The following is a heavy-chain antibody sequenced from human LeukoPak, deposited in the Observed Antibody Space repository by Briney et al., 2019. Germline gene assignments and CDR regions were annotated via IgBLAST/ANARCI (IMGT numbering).Heavy chain of an antibody. V-gene: IGHV4-34*01. D-gene: IGHD6-19*01. CDR2: INHSGST. Sequence: PSETLSLTCAVYGGCFSGYYWSWIRQPPGKGREWIGEINHSGSTNYNLSLKSRVTISVDTSKNQFSLKLSSVTAADTAVYYCGYGSGWYEVDYWGQGTLVTVSS. J-gene: IGHJ4*02. CDR1: GGCFSGYY. CDR3: GYGSGWYEVDY.